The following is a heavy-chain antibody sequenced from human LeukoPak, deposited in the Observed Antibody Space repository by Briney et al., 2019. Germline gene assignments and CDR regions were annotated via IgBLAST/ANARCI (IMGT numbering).Heavy chain of an antibody. CDR1: GFSFSRYW. CDR3: ARDSSAERGQQLAN. CDR2: IKEDGSEK. Sequence: PGGSLRLSCAASGFSFSRYWMCWVRQAPGKGLEYIANIKEDGSEKYYVDSVKGRFIISRDNARNSLFLQMNSLRVEDTAVYYCARDSSAERGQQLANWGQGTLVIVSS. J-gene: IGHJ4*02. V-gene: IGHV3-7*01. D-gene: IGHD6-13*01.